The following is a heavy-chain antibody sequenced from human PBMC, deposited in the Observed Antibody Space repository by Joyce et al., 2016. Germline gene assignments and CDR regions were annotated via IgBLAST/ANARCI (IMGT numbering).Heavy chain of an antibody. CDR2: IIPFFGTA. CDR3: ARNTRVVVASRSFYDN. CDR1: GGSFRNYA. V-gene: IGHV1-69*01. D-gene: IGHD2-15*01. Sequence: QVHLVQSGAEVKKPGSSVKVSCKASGGSFRNYAIAWVRQAPGQGVEWMGGIIPFFGTADYAQKFQGRVTITADEYTTTAYMELTSLTSEDTAVYYCARNTRVVVASRSFYDNWGQGTLVTVSS. J-gene: IGHJ4*02.